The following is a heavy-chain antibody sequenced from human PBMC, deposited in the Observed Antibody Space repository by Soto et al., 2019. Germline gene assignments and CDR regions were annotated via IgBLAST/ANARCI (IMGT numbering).Heavy chain of an antibody. V-gene: IGHV1-69*13. CDR3: ARERTYNWNYLAPFDY. CDR1: GGTFSSYA. CDR2: IIPIFGTA. Sequence: SVKVSCKASGGTFSSYAISWVRQAPGQGLEWMGGIIPIFGTANYAQKFQGRVTITADESTSTAYMELSSLRSEDTAVYYCARERTYNWNYLAPFDYWGQGTLVTVSS. J-gene: IGHJ4*02. D-gene: IGHD1-7*01.